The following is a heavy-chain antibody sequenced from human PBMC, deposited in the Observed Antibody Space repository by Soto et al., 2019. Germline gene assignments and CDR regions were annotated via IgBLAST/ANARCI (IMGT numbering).Heavy chain of an antibody. CDR3: ARFNIQLWITYYYYGMDV. Sequence: QVQLVQSGAEVKKPGSSVKVSCKASGGTFSSYTISWVRQAPGQGLEWMGGIIPIFGTANYAQKFQGRVTITADESTSTAYMELSSLRSEDTAVYYCARFNIQLWITYYYYGMDVWGQGTTVTVSS. D-gene: IGHD5-18*01. CDR2: IIPIFGTA. V-gene: IGHV1-69*01. J-gene: IGHJ6*02. CDR1: GGTFSSYT.